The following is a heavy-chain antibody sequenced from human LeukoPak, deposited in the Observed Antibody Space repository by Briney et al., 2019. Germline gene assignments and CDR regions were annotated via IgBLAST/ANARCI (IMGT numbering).Heavy chain of an antibody. CDR1: GYTLTELS. CDR3: ATVTLTGDGDYYYYYYMDV. J-gene: IGHJ6*03. V-gene: IGHV1-24*01. D-gene: IGHD7-27*01. Sequence: GSVKVSCKVSGYTLTELSMHWVRQAPGKGLEWMGGFDPEDGETIYAQKFKGRVTMTEDTSTDTAYMELSSLRSEDTAVYYCATVTLTGDGDYYYYYYMDVWGKGTTVTVSS. CDR2: FDPEDGET.